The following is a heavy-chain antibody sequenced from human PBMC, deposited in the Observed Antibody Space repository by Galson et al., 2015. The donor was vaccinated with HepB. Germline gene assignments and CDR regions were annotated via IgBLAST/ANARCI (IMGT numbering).Heavy chain of an antibody. V-gene: IGHV3-30*03. CDR2: ISYDGSNK. CDR1: GFTFSSYG. J-gene: IGHJ4*02. D-gene: IGHD6-13*01. CDR3: ERASSRSRIAAAGPLAY. Sequence: SLRLSCAASGFTFSSYGMHWVRQAPGKGLEWVAVISYDGSNKYYADSVKGRFTISRDNSKNTLYLQMNSLRAEDTAVYYCERASSRSRIAAAGPLAYWGQGTLVTVSS.